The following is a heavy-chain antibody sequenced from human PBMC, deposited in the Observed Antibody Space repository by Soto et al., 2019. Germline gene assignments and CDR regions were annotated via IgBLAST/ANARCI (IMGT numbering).Heavy chain of an antibody. CDR2: INPSGAST. V-gene: IGHV1-46*01. CDR1: AYTFTSYY. J-gene: IGHJ4*02. D-gene: IGHD3-22*01. CDR3: ARAYYDSSGYHTGFDY. Sequence: GASVNVSCKASAYTFTSYYMHWVRQAPGQGLEWMGIINPSGASTSYAQKFQGRVTMTRDTSTSTVYMELSSLRSEDTAVYYCARAYYDSSGYHTGFDYWGQGTLVTVSS.